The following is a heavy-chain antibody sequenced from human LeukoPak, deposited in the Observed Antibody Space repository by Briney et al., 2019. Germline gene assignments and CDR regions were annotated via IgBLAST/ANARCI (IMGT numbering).Heavy chain of an antibody. D-gene: IGHD3-10*01. Sequence: PGGSLRLSCAASGFTVSSNYMSWVRQTPRKGLDFVSLIYGDDSTYYADSVKGRFTISRDTSKNTLYLQMNSLRAEDTAVYFCARGTNRDPWGQGTLVTVSS. CDR1: GFTVSSNY. J-gene: IGHJ5*02. CDR2: IYGDDST. CDR3: ARGTNRDP. V-gene: IGHV3-66*01.